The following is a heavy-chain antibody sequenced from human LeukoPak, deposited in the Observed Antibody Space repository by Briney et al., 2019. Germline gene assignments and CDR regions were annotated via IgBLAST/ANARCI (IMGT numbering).Heavy chain of an antibody. D-gene: IGHD5-24*01. Sequence: ASVKVSCKASGYTFTGYYMHWVRQAPGQGLEWVGMIKPGDRTTIYAQKFQGRVTMTRDMSTSTVQMELSSLRSEDTAVYYCARGPDWIGEMATNGFDPWGQGTLVTVSS. CDR2: IKPGDRTT. V-gene: IGHV1-46*01. CDR1: GYTFTGYY. CDR3: ARGPDWIGEMATNGFDP. J-gene: IGHJ5*02.